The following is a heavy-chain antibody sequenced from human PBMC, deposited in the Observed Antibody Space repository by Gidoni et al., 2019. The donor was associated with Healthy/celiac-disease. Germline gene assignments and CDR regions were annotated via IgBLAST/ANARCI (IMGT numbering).Heavy chain of an antibody. D-gene: IGHD3-10*01. CDR3: ARDEGIQPLFEH. CDR1: GFTFSSYS. V-gene: IGHV3-21*01. CDR2: ISSSSSYI. J-gene: IGHJ1*01. Sequence: EVQLVESGGGLVKPEGSLRLSRAASGFTFSSYSRNWVRQAPGKGLEWVSSISSSSSYIYYADSVKGRCTISRDNAKNSLYLQMNSLRAEDTAVYYCARDEGIQPLFEHWGQGTLVTVSS.